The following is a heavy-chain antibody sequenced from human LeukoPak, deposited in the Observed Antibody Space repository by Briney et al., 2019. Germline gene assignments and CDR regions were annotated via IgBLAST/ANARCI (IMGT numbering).Heavy chain of an antibody. J-gene: IGHJ3*02. CDR2: IYYSGST. V-gene: IGHV4-59*01. Sequence: SETLSLTCTVSGGSISSYYWSWIRQPPGKGLEWIGYIYYSGSTNYNPSLKSRVTISVDTSKNQFSLKLSSVTAADTAVYYCARGQGQLDAFDIWGQGTMVTVSS. CDR1: GGSISSYY. CDR3: ARGQGQLDAFDI. D-gene: IGHD6-13*01.